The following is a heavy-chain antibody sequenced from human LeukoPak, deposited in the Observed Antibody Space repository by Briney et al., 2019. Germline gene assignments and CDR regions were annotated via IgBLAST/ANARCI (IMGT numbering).Heavy chain of an antibody. CDR1: GFTFSDYY. CDR2: ISSSGSTI. V-gene: IGHV3-11*01. J-gene: IGHJ4*02. Sequence: GGSLRLSCAASGFTFSDYYMSWIRQAPGKGLEWVSYISSSGSTIYYADSVKGRSTISRDNAKNSLYLQMNSLRAEDTAVYYCARGNDYYDSSGYYDYWGQGTLVTVSS. D-gene: IGHD3-22*01. CDR3: ARGNDYYDSSGYYDY.